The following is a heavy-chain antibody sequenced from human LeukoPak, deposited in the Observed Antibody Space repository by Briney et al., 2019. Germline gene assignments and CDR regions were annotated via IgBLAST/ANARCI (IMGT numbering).Heavy chain of an antibody. Sequence: ASVKVSCKASGYTFTSYYMHWVRQAPGQGLEWMGLINPSGSSTSYAQKFQGRLSLTRDMSTSTDYMELSSLRSEDTAVYYCARAYSSGNNWFDPWGQGTLVTVSS. V-gene: IGHV1-46*01. J-gene: IGHJ5*02. CDR1: GYTFTSYY. CDR2: INPSGSST. D-gene: IGHD6-19*01. CDR3: ARAYSSGNNWFDP.